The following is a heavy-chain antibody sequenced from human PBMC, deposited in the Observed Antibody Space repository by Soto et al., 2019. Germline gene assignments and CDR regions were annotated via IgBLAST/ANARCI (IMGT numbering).Heavy chain of an antibody. CDR3: AKEGYDSTGYYALEDY. J-gene: IGHJ4*02. CDR1: GFTLSNFA. D-gene: IGHD3-22*01. Sequence: EVQLLESGGGLVQLGGSLRLSCAASGFTLSNFAMCWVRQAPGKGLEWVSGVSGYGGTTYYADAVKGRFTISRDNSKNTLYLQMNSLRAEDTAVYYCAKEGYDSTGYYALEDYWGQGTLVTVSS. CDR2: VSGYGGTT. V-gene: IGHV3-23*01.